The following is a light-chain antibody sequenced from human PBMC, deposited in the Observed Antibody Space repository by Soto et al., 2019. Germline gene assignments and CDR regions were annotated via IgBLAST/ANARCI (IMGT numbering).Light chain of an antibody. Sequence: EIVMTQSPATLSVSPGERATLSCRASQSVSSNLAWYQQKPAQAPRLLIYGASTTPTDIPARFSRSKSGTEFSHTNSSPQSEDFAVYYCQQYNNWPYTLGQGTKLEIK. CDR1: QSVSSN. CDR2: GAS. CDR3: QQYNNWPYT. J-gene: IGKJ2*01. V-gene: IGKV3-15*01.